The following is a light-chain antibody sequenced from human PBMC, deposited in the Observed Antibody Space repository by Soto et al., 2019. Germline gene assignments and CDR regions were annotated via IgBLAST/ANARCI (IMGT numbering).Light chain of an antibody. Sequence: AIQMTQSPSSLSASVGDTVTFTCRASQDIGKDLGWYQQKPGKAPVLLIYEASTAQSGVPSRFTGSGFGTEFTLTISSLQPEDFATYYCLQDYNYPRTFGLGTRVEIK. J-gene: IGKJ1*01. CDR1: QDIGKD. V-gene: IGKV1-6*01. CDR3: LQDYNYPRT. CDR2: EAS.